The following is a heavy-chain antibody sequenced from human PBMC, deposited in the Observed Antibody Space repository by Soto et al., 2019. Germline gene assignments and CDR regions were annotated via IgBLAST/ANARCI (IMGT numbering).Heavy chain of an antibody. V-gene: IGHV1-69*02. D-gene: IGHD5-12*01. Sequence: KVSCKASGGTFSSNTISWLRKAPGQGLEWMGRIIPILGIANYAQKFQGRVTITADKSTSTAYMELSSLRSEDTAVYYCARQTPRDGYTNPLDYRGQGTQVSGSS. J-gene: IGHJ4*02. CDR2: IIPILGIA. CDR1: GGTFSSNT. CDR3: ARQTPRDGYTNPLDY.